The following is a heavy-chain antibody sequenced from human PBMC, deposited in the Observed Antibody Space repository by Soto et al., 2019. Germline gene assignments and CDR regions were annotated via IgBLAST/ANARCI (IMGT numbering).Heavy chain of an antibody. D-gene: IGHD1-26*01. CDR2: IIPFVGTA. V-gene: IGHV1-69*06. CDR1: GGTFSTYG. Sequence: QVQLVQSGAEVKKPGSSVKVSCQVSGGTFSTYGLGWVRQAPGQGLEWMGAIIPFVGTANYAQKFRDRVTITADRSTTTTYMEVKSLTLEDTAVYYCVRRTEGKEGYSYWDQGTLVSVS. J-gene: IGHJ4*02. CDR3: VRRTEGKEGYSY.